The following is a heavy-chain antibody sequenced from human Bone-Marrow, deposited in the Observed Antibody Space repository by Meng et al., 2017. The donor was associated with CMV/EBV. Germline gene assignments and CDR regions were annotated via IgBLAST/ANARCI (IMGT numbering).Heavy chain of an antibody. V-gene: IGHV5-51*01. Sequence: GESLKISCKGSGYSFTSYWIGWVRQMPGKGLEWMGIIYPGDSDTRYSPSFQGQVTISADKSISTAYLQWSSLKASDTAMYYCAIHHLPYYDFWSGYYRGLGFDPWGQGTLVTVSS. CDR2: IYPGDSDT. CDR3: AIHHLPYYDFWSGYYRGLGFDP. D-gene: IGHD3-3*01. J-gene: IGHJ5*02. CDR1: GYSFTSYW.